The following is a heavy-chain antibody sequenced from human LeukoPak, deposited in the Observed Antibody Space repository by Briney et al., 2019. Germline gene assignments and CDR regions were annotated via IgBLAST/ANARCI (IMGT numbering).Heavy chain of an antibody. CDR3: AKDREDGYNQYFDY. CDR2: ISYDGSNK. D-gene: IGHD5-24*01. V-gene: IGHV3-30*04. Sequence: HPGGSLRLSCAASGFTFSSDTMNWVRQAPGKGLEWVAVISYDGSNKYYADSVKGRFTISRDNSKNTLYLQMNSLRAEDTAVYYCAKDREDGYNQYFDYWGQGTLVTVSS. J-gene: IGHJ4*02. CDR1: GFTFSSDT.